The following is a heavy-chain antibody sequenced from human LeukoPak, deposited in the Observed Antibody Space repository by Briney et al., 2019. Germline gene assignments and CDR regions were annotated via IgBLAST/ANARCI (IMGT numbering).Heavy chain of an antibody. D-gene: IGHD3-22*01. CDR3: ARDFPLYYYDSSGYYEAGTAFDI. CDR2: ISAYNGNT. V-gene: IGHV1-18*01. Sequence: ASLKVSCTASGYTFTSYGISWVRQAPGQGLEWMGWISAYNGNTNYAQKLQGRVTMTTDTSPSTAYMELRSLRSDDTAVYYCARDFPLYYYDSSGYYEAGTAFDIWGQGTMVTVSS. CDR1: GYTFTSYG. J-gene: IGHJ3*02.